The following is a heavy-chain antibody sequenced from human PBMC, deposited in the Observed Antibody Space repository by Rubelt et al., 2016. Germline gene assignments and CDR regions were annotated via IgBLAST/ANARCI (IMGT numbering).Heavy chain of an antibody. J-gene: IGHJ6*02. V-gene: IGHV4-59*12. Sequence: QVHLQESGPGLVQSSETLSLTCTVSGGAIIGYYWNWVRQAPGEGLQWIGYIHYSGTTSYTPSLKSRVTMSVDTSKNQFSLKPSYATSADTSVYYCARGERWLQFYYYGMDVWGQGTTVTVSS. D-gene: IGHD5-24*01. CDR2: IHYSGTT. CDR3: ARGERWLQFYYYGMDV. CDR1: GGAIIGYY.